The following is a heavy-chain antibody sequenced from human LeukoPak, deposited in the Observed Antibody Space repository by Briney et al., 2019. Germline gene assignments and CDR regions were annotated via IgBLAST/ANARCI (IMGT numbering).Heavy chain of an antibody. J-gene: IGHJ6*03. CDR1: GYTFTGYY. CDR2: INPNSGGT. CDR3: ARDGKAVAGDYYYYMDV. D-gene: IGHD6-19*01. Sequence: ASVKVSCKASGYTFTGYYMHWVRQAPGQGLEWMGWINPNSGGTNYAQKFQGRVTMTRGTSISTAYMELSRLRSDDTAVYYCARDGKAVAGDYYYYMDVWGKGTTVTVSS. V-gene: IGHV1-2*02.